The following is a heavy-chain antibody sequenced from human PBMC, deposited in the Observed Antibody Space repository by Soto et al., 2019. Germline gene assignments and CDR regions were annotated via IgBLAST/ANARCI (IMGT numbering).Heavy chain of an antibody. J-gene: IGHJ3*02. CDR3: ARVSLVVAATFTFDI. V-gene: IGHV3-11*01. Sequence: QVQLVESGGGLVKPGGSLRLSCAASGFTFSDYSMSWVRQAPGKGLEWVSYISSSGSTIYYADSVKGRFTISRDNDKNTLYLQKNSLSAEHTAVYYCARVSLVVAATFTFDIWGQGTMVTVSP. D-gene: IGHD2-15*01. CDR1: GFTFSDYS. CDR2: ISSSGSTI.